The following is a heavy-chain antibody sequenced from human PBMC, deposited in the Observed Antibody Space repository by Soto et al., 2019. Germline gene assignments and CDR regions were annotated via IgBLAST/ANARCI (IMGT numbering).Heavy chain of an antibody. CDR2: INHSGST. Sequence: SETLSLTCAVYGGSFSGYYWSWIRQPPGKGLEWIGEINHSGSTNYNPSLKSRVTISVDTSKNQFSLKLSSVTAADTAVYYCARLVVVAPVANVWGQGALVTVSS. CDR1: GGSFSGYY. CDR3: ARLVVVAPVANV. V-gene: IGHV4-34*01. D-gene: IGHD2-21*01. J-gene: IGHJ4*02.